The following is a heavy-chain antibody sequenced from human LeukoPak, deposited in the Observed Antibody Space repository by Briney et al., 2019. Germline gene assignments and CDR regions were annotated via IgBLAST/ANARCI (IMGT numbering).Heavy chain of an antibody. CDR2: INHSGST. Sequence: SGTLSLTRAVSGGSFRGYYWRWIRPPPREGLERSGEINHSGSTNYNPSLNSRVTMSVDTSKNQCSLKLSSVTAADTAVYYCARGGYSGYDTFDYWGQGNLVTVSS. V-gene: IGHV4-34*01. CDR3: ARGGYSGYDTFDY. J-gene: IGHJ4*02. CDR1: GGSFRGYY. D-gene: IGHD5-12*01.